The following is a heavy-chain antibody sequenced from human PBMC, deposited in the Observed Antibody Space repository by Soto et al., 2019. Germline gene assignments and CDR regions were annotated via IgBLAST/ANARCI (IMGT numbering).Heavy chain of an antibody. CDR2: ISSSSSYI. CDR1: GFTFSSYS. CDR3: ARARGYSYGYLGGMDV. Sequence: PGGSLRLSCAASGFTFSSYSMNWVRQAPGKGLEWVSSISSSSSYIYYADSVKGRFTISKDNAKNSLYLQMNSLRAEDTAVYYCARARGYSYGYLGGMDVWGQGTTVTVSS. V-gene: IGHV3-21*01. D-gene: IGHD5-18*01. J-gene: IGHJ6*02.